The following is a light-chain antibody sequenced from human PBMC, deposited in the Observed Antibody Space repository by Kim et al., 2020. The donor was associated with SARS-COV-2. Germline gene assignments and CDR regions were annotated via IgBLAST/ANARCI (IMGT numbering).Light chain of an antibody. CDR1: QSISGD. Sequence: VCPGERATLSCRASQSISGDLAWYQQKPGQAPRLLIYGASTRATATPASFSGSGSGSEFTLTISSLQSEDFAVYYCQQYNNWPLTFGGGTKVEIK. V-gene: IGKV3-15*01. J-gene: IGKJ4*01. CDR3: QQYNNWPLT. CDR2: GAS.